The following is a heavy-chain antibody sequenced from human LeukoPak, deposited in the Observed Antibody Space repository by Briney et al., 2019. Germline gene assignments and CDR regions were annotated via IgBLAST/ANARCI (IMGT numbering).Heavy chain of an antibody. Sequence: HRGSVTVSCKASGYTFTSYDINWVRQAPGQGLEWMGWMNPNSGNTGYAQKFQGRVTITRNTSISTAYMELSSLRSEDTAVYYCARARWQQLVFLGPDYYYMDVWGKGTTVTVSS. J-gene: IGHJ6*03. D-gene: IGHD6-13*01. CDR2: MNPNSGNT. CDR1: GYTFTSYD. CDR3: ARARWQQLVFLGPDYYYMDV. V-gene: IGHV1-8*03.